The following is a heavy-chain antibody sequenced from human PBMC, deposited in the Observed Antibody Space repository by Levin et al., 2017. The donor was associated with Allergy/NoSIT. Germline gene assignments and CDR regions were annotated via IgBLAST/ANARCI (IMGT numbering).Heavy chain of an antibody. CDR1: GGSFSGYY. CDR2: INHSGST. V-gene: IGHV4-34*01. CDR3: ARIGYSYGYRPYNWFDP. J-gene: IGHJ5*02. Sequence: PSETLSLTCAVYGGSFSGYYWSWIRQPPGKGLEWIGEINHSGSTNYNPSLKSRVTISVDTSKNQFSLKLSSVTAADTAVYYCARIGYSYGYRPYNWFDPWGQGTLVTVSS. D-gene: IGHD5-18*01.